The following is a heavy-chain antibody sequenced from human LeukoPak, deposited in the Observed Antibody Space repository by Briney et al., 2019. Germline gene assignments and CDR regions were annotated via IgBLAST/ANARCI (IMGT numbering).Heavy chain of an antibody. Sequence: RTGGSLRLSCAASGFTFSSYAMTWVRQAPGKGLEWVSGVSGSGGSTYYADSVKGRFTISRDNSKNTLSLQMSSLRAEDTAVYYCAKSATVGIKAHFDCWGQGALVTVSS. J-gene: IGHJ4*02. CDR2: VSGSGGST. CDR3: AKSATVGIKAHFDC. D-gene: IGHD1-26*01. CDR1: GFTFSSYA. V-gene: IGHV3-23*01.